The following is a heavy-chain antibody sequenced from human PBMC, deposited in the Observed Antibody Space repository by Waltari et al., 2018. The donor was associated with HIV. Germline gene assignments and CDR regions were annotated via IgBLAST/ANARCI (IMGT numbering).Heavy chain of an antibody. CDR3: ARVKAYYYDNSGFYFFDY. CDR1: GGSISDSF. Sequence: QVQLQESGPGLVKPSETLSLTCSVSGGSISDSFWSWIRLPPGKGREWVGHVSSTGNAKYNPSLQSRVAISVDTSKSQFSLRLTSVTAADTAVYFCARVKAYYYDNSGFYFFDYWGQGTLVTVSS. J-gene: IGHJ4*02. V-gene: IGHV4-59*01. D-gene: IGHD3-22*01. CDR2: VSSTGNA.